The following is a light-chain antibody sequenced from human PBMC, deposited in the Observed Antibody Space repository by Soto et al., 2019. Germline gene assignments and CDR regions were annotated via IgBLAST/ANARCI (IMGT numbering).Light chain of an antibody. V-gene: IGKV1-5*01. CDR2: DVS. Sequence: DIQMTQSPSTVSAYVGDSVTITCRASQSITTWLAWYQQRPGKAPKLLIYDVSSLQSGVPSRFSGSGSGTEFTLTISSLQPDDFATYYCQQYYSYSWTFGQGTKVDI. CDR3: QQYYSYSWT. J-gene: IGKJ1*01. CDR1: QSITTW.